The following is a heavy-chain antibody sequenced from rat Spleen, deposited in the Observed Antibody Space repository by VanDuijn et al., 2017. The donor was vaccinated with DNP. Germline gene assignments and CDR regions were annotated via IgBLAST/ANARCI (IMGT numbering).Heavy chain of an antibody. J-gene: IGHJ2*01. CDR1: GFDFNTYA. Sequence: EVQLVESGGGLVQPKGSLKLSCAASGFDFNTYAMSWIRQAPGKGLDWVASITIKTHNYVAIYADSVKERFTISRDDSQSMIYLQMNNLKTEDTALYYCTRVTPFDYWGQGVMVTVSS. V-gene: IGHV10-4*01. CDR2: ITIKTHNYVA. CDR3: TRVTPFDY. D-gene: IGHD1-4*01.